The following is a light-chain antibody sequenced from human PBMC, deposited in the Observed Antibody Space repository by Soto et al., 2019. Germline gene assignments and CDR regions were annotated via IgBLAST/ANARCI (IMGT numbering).Light chain of an antibody. CDR1: QGITYY. CDR2: GAS. V-gene: IGKV1-16*01. Sequence: DLQMTQSPSSLSASVGDRVTITCRASQGITYYLAWFQQKPGKAPKSLIYGASSLQSGVPSRFNGSGFGTDFSLTISSLQPEDIANYYCHQYDSYPRTFGPGTMVEIK. CDR3: HQYDSYPRT. J-gene: IGKJ3*01.